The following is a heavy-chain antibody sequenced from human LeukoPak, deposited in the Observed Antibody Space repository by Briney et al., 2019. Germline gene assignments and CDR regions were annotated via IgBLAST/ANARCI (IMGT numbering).Heavy chain of an antibody. J-gene: IGHJ4*02. V-gene: IGHV4-39*01. CDR2: MYYSGST. Sequence: SQTLSLTCIVSGGNISIIRHYSGWIRQPPGKGLEWIGTMYYSGSTYYNPSLKSRVTISVDTSKNQLSLKLRSVSAARHLIYGYAIQHYDFCSGYTFGLPLVDYWGQGTLVTVSS. CDR3: AIQHYDFCSGYTFGLPLVDY. D-gene: IGHD3-3*01. CDR1: GGNISIIRHY.